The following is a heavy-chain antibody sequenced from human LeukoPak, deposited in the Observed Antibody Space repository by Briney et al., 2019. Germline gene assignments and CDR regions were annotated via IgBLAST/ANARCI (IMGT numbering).Heavy chain of an antibody. CDR2: ISYDGSYK. CDR3: AGGDSGRYWAFDI. V-gene: IGHV3-30*03. J-gene: IGHJ3*02. CDR1: EFTFSTYG. Sequence: PGGSLRLSCAASEFTFSTYGMHWVRQAPGKGLEWVAVISYDGSYKFYADSVKGRFTITRDDSKNTLYLQMNSLRPEDTAIYYCAGGDSGRYWAFDIWGQGTMVTVFS. D-gene: IGHD1-26*01.